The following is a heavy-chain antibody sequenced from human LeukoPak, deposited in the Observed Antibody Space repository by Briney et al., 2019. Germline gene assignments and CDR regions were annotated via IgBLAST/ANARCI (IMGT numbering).Heavy chain of an antibody. D-gene: IGHD5-24*01. V-gene: IGHV1-18*01. CDR2: VTAFNDNT. J-gene: IGHJ6*03. CDR1: GFALTTYN. Sequence: ASVKVSCKASGFALTTYNIVWLRQAPEQGLEWVGWVTAFNDNTHYSRKVQGRVTMTRDTSTSTAYMELRSLRFDDTAVYYCARNTYGYKFSMDVWGKGTTVTVSS. CDR3: ARNTYGYKFSMDV.